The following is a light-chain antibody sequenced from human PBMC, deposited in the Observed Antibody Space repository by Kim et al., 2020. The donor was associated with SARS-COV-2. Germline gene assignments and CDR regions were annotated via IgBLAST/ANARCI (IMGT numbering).Light chain of an antibody. J-gene: IGLJ1*01. CDR3: QVWDSSSDRLYV. CDR1: NIGSKS. CDR2: YDS. V-gene: IGLV3-21*04. Sequence: YELTQPPSVSVAPGKTARITCGGNNIGSKSVHWYQQKPGQAPVLVIYYDSDRPSGIPERFSGSNSGNTATLTISRVEAGDEADYYCQVWDSSSDRLYVFGTGTKVTVL.